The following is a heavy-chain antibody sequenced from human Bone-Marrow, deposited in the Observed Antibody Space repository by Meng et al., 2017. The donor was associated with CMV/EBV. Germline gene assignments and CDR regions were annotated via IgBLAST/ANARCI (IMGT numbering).Heavy chain of an antibody. CDR3: GRAMYTSGLSVDY. D-gene: IGHD6-19*01. CDR1: GFPFEDYT. J-gene: IGHJ4*02. V-gene: IGHV3-9*01. Sequence: SLKISCAASGFPFEDYTMHWVRQAPGKGLEWVSGINWNSGSIGYADSLKGRFTISRDNAKNSLYLQMNSLRAQDTALYCCGRAMYTSGLSVDYCGQGTVVTVSS. CDR2: INWNSGSI.